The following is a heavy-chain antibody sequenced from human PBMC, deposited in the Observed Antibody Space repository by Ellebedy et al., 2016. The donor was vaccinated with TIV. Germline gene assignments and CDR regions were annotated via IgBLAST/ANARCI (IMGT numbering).Heavy chain of an antibody. J-gene: IGHJ4*02. D-gene: IGHD2-15*01. CDR2: IYYSGST. Sequence: SETLSLTCAVYGGSFSGYYWSWIRQPPGKGLEWIGYIYYSGSTNYNPSLKSRVTISVDTSKNQFSLKLSSVTAADTAVYYCASNDGGRVDYWGQGTLVTVSS. CDR3: ASNDGGRVDY. CDR1: GGSFSGYY. V-gene: IGHV4-59*12.